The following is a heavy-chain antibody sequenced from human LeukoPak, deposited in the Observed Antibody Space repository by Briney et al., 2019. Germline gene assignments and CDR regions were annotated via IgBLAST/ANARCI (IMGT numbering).Heavy chain of an antibody. J-gene: IGHJ6*03. CDR3: TSRGNYDSSYYMDV. V-gene: IGHV3-73*01. CDR1: GFTFSGSL. Sequence: GGSLRLSCAASGFTFSGSLIHWVRQASGKGLEWVALVRSKANSYAPSYAASVKGRLTISRDDSKNTAYLQMNSLKTEDTAIYYCTSRGNYDSSYYMDVWGKGTTVTVSS. CDR2: VRSKANSYAP. D-gene: IGHD3-22*01.